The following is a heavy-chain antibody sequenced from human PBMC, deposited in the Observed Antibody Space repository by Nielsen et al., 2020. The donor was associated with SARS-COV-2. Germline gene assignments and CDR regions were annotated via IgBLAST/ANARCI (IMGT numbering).Heavy chain of an antibody. CDR3: ARGTYGSGEIDY. Sequence: GESLKISCSAFGFTFSSYSMNWVRQAPGKGLEWISSISSTGTYIYYADSMRGRFTISRDNAGGSVYLQVNSLRAEDTAVYYCARGTYGSGEIDYWDQGTLVTVSS. D-gene: IGHD3-10*01. CDR2: ISSTGTYI. CDR1: GFTFSSYS. J-gene: IGHJ4*02. V-gene: IGHV3-21*01.